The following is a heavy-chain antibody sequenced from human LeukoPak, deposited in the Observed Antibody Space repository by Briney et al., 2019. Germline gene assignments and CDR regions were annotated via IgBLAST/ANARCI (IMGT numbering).Heavy chain of an antibody. V-gene: IGHV4-59*01. D-gene: IGHD5-12*01. CDR1: GGSISSYY. CDR2: VYYSGST. Sequence: SETLSLTCTVSGGSISSYYWNWIRQPPGKGLEWIGFVYYSGSTTYNRSLKGRVTISVDTSKNQFSLKLSSVTAADTAVYYCARSGVARHYMDVWGKETTVTVSS. J-gene: IGHJ6*03. CDR3: ARSGVARHYMDV.